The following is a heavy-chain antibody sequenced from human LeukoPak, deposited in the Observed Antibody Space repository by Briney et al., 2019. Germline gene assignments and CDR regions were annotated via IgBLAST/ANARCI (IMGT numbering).Heavy chain of an antibody. CDR3: AKAKYSSGWLYFDY. J-gene: IGHJ4*02. Sequence: GGSLRLSCAASGFTFSSYGMHWVRQAPGKGLEWVSAISGSGGSTYYADSVKGRFTISRDNSKNTLYLQMNSLRAEDTAVYYCAKAKYSSGWLYFDYWGQGTLVTVSS. CDR1: GFTFSSYG. D-gene: IGHD6-19*01. V-gene: IGHV3-23*01. CDR2: ISGSGGST.